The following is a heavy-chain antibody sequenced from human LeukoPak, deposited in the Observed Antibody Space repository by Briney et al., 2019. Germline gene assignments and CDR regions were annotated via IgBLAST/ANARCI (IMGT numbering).Heavy chain of an antibody. V-gene: IGHV4-38-2*02. CDR3: AREVRFGHADY. CDR2: IYHSGST. CDR1: GYSIGSGYY. D-gene: IGHD3-10*01. J-gene: IGHJ4*02. Sequence: PSETLSLTCTVSGYSIGSGYYWGWLRQPPGKGLEWIGSIYHSGSTYYNPSLKSRVTISVDTSKNQFSLKLSSVTAADTAVYYCAREVRFGHADYWGQGTLVTVSS.